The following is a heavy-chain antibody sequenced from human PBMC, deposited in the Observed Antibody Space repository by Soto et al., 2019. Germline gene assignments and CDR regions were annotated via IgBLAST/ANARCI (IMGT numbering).Heavy chain of an antibody. Sequence: PSETLSLTCAVYGGSFSGYYWSWIRQPPGKGLEWIGEINHSGSTNYNPSLKSRVTISVDTSKNQFSLKLSSVTAADTAVYYCARAGYSYGYDYWGQGTLVT. CDR2: INHSGST. D-gene: IGHD5-18*01. CDR3: ARAGYSYGYDY. J-gene: IGHJ4*02. V-gene: IGHV4-34*01. CDR1: GGSFSGYY.